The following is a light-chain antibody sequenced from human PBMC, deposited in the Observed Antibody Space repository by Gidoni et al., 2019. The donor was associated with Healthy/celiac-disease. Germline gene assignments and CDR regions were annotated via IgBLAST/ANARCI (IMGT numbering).Light chain of an antibody. V-gene: IGKV1-33*01. Sequence: DLHMTRSPSSLSASVGDRVTITCQASQDISNYLKWYQQKPGKAPKRLIYDASNLETGVPSRFSGSGSGTDLTFTISSLQPEDIETYYCQQYDNLPITFGPGTKVDIK. CDR3: QQYDNLPIT. CDR1: QDISNY. CDR2: DAS. J-gene: IGKJ3*01.